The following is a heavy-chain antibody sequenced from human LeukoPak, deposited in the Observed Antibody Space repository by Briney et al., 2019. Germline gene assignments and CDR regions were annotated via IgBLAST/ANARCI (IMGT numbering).Heavy chain of an antibody. CDR3: AKDSSSGSSYYFHGMDV. CDR2: TSFDGGNT. CDR1: GFMFRAYG. D-gene: IGHD3-10*01. Sequence: GGPLRLSCAASGFMFRAYGMHWVRQAPGKGLEWLAVTSFDGGNTYYAASVKGRFTISRDNSNNTLDLQMNSLRAKDTAVYYCAKDSSSGSSYYFHGMDVWGQGTTVIVSS. J-gene: IGHJ6*02. V-gene: IGHV3-30*18.